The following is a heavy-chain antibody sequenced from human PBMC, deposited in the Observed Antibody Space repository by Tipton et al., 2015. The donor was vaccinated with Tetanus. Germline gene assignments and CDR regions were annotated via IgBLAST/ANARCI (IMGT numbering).Heavy chain of an antibody. J-gene: IGHJ3*01. CDR1: GYMFSSHW. CDR3: ARPLTSVAFGGFAFDV. V-gene: IGHV5-51*01. Sequence: QLVQSGAEVKQPGETLKISCKGSGYMFSSHWIGWVRQVPGKGLEWLGTIYPGNSYSTYSPSFEGQVTISVDRSIDTAYLQWSSLKASDTAIYYCARPLTSVAFGGFAFDVWGQGTLVTVSS. D-gene: IGHD3-16*01. CDR2: IYPGNSYS.